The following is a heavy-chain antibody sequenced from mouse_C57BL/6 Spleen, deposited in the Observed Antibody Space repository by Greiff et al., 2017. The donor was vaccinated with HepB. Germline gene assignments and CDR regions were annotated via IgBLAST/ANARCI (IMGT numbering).Heavy chain of an antibody. CDR1: GYAFSSYW. D-gene: IGHD1-1*01. Sequence: QVQLQQSGAELVKPGASVKISCKASGYAFSSYWMNWVKQRPGKGLEWIGQIYPGDGDTNYNGKFKGKATLTADKSSSTAYMQRSSLTSEDSAVYFCARSTLLLRYVDVWGQGTTVTVSS. J-gene: IGHJ1*01. CDR3: ARSTLLLRYVDV. V-gene: IGHV1-80*01. CDR2: IYPGDGDT.